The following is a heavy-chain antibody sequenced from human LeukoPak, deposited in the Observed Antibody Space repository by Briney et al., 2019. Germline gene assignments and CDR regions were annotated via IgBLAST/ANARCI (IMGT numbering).Heavy chain of an antibody. CDR2: MNPNSGNT. D-gene: IGHD3-10*01. J-gene: IGHJ5*02. V-gene: IGHV1-8*01. CDR3: ARDGSGSGSYLSWFDP. Sequence: ASVKVSCKASGYTLTSYDINWVRQATGQGLEWMGWMNPNSGNTGYAQKFQGRVTMTRNTPISTAYMELSSLRSEDTAVYYCARDGSGSGSYLSWFDPWGQGTLVTVSS. CDR1: GYTLTSYD.